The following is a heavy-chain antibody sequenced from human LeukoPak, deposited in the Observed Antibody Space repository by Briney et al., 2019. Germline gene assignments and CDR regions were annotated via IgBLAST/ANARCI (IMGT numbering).Heavy chain of an antibody. Sequence: GGSLRLSCAASGFTFSSYSMNWVRQAPGKGLEWVSYITSSSSKTIYYADSVKGRFTISRDNAKNSLSLQMNSLRAEDTAVYYCARGQKSVGRVLAGTTTYNYYYYMDVWGKGTTVTVSS. D-gene: IGHD6-19*01. CDR2: ITSSSSKTI. J-gene: IGHJ6*03. V-gene: IGHV3-48*01. CDR3: ARGQKSVGRVLAGTTTYNYYYYMDV. CDR1: GFTFSSYS.